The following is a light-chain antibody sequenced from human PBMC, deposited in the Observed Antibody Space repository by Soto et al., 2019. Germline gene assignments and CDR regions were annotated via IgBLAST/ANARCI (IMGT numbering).Light chain of an antibody. CDR2: EVS. J-gene: IGLJ1*01. V-gene: IGLV2-14*01. CDR1: SSDIGGYKH. CDR3: SSYTGSSAFYV. Sequence: QSALTQPASVSGSPGQSITISCTGTSSDIGGYKHVSWYRQHPGKAPKLMIYEVSYRPSGVSNRFSGSKSGNTASLTISGLQAEDEAEYYCSSYTGSSAFYVFGTGTKLTVL.